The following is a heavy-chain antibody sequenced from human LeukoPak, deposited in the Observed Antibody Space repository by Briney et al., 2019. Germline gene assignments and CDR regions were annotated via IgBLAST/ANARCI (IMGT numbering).Heavy chain of an antibody. V-gene: IGHV3-7*01. CDR3: AGHTPIAAAGRYYYYYGMDV. CDR1: GFTFSNYY. Sequence: GGSLRLSCAASGFTFSNYYMSWVRQAPGKGLEWVANIKQDGSEKYCVDSAKGRFTISRDNAKNSLYLQMNSLGAEDTAVYYCAGHTPIAAAGRYYYYYGMDVWGQGTTVTVSS. D-gene: IGHD6-13*01. J-gene: IGHJ6*02. CDR2: IKQDGSEK.